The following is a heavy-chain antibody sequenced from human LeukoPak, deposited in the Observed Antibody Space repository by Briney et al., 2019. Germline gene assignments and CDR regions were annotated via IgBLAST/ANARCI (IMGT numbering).Heavy chain of an antibody. CDR3: TRGTIHPWNGLDI. D-gene: IGHD1-1*01. J-gene: IGHJ6*04. V-gene: IGHV3-73*01. CDR1: GFTFRGPV. Sequence: PGRSVKLSCGASGFTFRGPVMQWVRQASEKGLEGVGGIRSKVNSYATAYGAQVKGRFTISRDDSKNTAYLEMNSLSTEDTAVYYCTRGTIHPWNGLDIWGKGTTVTVPS. CDR2: IRSKVNSYAT.